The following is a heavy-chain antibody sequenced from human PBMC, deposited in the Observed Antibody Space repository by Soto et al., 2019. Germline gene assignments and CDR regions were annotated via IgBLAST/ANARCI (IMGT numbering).Heavy chain of an antibody. V-gene: IGHV3-23*01. D-gene: IGHD2-8*01. CDR3: AKSNGDTWQQSFFDY. CDR1: GFTFSAYS. Sequence: EVQLLESGGGLVQPGGSLRLSCTASGFTFSAYSMSWVRQAPGKGLEWVSGMSGLGGSTYYADSVKGRFTISRDNSKNTLYLQMHSLRVEDTAVYYFAKSNGDTWQQSFFDYWGQGTLLTVSS. J-gene: IGHJ4*02. CDR2: MSGLGGST.